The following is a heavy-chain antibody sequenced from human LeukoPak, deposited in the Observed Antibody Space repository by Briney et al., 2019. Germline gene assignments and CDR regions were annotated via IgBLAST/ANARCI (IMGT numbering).Heavy chain of an antibody. J-gene: IGHJ4*02. CDR2: ISGGGITT. D-gene: IGHD6-19*01. CDR3: PRQSYASGWNPFDY. Sequence: GGSLRLSCAASGFTFSNYAMSWVRQAPGKGLEWVSTISGGGITTYYADSAKGRFTISRDNSKNTMFLQMNSLRADDTAVYYCPRQSYASGWNPFDYWGQGTLVTVSS. V-gene: IGHV3-23*01. CDR1: GFTFSNYA.